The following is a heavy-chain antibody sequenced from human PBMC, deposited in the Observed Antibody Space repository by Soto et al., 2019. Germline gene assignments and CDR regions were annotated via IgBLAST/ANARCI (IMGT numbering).Heavy chain of an antibody. V-gene: IGHV4-30-2*01. J-gene: IGHJ4*02. CDR3: ARDNRSGYYFDY. D-gene: IGHD3-22*01. CDR2: IYQSGTT. CDR1: GDSISSGGYS. Sequence: KPSETLSLTCDVSGDSISSGGYSWNWIRQPPGKGLEWIGNIYQSGTTDYNPSLKSRVTISVDRSKNQFSLKLSSVTAADTAVYYCARDNRSGYYFDYWGQGTLVTVS.